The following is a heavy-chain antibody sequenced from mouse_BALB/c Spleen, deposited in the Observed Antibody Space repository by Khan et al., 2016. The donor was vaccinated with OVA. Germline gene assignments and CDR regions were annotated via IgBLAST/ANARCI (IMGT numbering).Heavy chain of an antibody. CDR2: IDPPNDDS. Sequence: EVQLQESGAELVKPGASVKLSCSASGFNIKDTYIHWMKQRPEQGLEWIGRIDPPNDDSKYGPKFQAKATLTADTSSNTAYLQLSSLTSEDTAVYYWATLYGNTFAFWGQGTLVSVSA. CDR1: GFNIKDTY. J-gene: IGHJ3*01. D-gene: IGHD2-1*01. V-gene: IGHV14-3*02. CDR3: ATLYGNTFAF.